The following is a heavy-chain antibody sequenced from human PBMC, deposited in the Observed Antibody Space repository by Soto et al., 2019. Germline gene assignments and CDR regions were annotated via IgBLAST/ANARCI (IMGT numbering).Heavy chain of an antibody. V-gene: IGHV3-30*18. J-gene: IGHJ5*02. CDR2: ISYDGSNK. Sequence: QVQLGESGGGVVQPGRSLRLSCAASGFTFSSYGMHWVRQAPGKGLEWVAVISYDGSNKYYADSVKGRFTISRDNSKNTLYLQMDSLRAEDTAVYYFAKGVVEDSNWFDPWGQGTLVTVSS. CDR1: GFTFSSYG. D-gene: IGHD3-3*01. CDR3: AKGVVEDSNWFDP.